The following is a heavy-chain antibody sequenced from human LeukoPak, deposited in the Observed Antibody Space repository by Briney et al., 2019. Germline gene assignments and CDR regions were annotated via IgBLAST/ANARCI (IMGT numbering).Heavy chain of an antibody. CDR1: GFTFSSYA. J-gene: IGHJ6*02. CDR3: ALWGPSGMDV. Sequence: GGSLRLSCAASGFTFSSYAMHWVRQAPGKGLEWVAVISYDGSNKYYADSVKGRFTISRDNSKNTLYLQMNGLRAEDTAVYYCALWGPSGMDVWGQGTTVTVSS. CDR2: ISYDGSNK. D-gene: IGHD3-10*01. V-gene: IGHV3-30-3*01.